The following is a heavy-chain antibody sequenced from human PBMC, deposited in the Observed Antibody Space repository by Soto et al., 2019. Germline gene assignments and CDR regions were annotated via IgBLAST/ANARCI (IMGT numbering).Heavy chain of an antibody. CDR2: IYYSGST. CDR3: ARRYGSAIDY. D-gene: IGHD1-26*01. J-gene: IGHJ4*02. V-gene: IGHV4-59*08. Sequence: QVQLQESGPGLVKPSETLSLTCTVSGGTLSSWYWSWIRQPPGKGLEWIGYIYYSGSTNCNPSLKSRVTISVDTSKNQFSLKLSSVTAADTAVYYGARRYGSAIDYWGEGTLVTVSS. CDR1: GGTLSSWY.